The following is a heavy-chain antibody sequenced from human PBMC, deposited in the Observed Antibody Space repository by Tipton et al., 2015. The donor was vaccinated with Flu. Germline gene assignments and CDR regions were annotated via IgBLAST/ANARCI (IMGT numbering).Heavy chain of an antibody. V-gene: IGHV1-69*01. CDR1: GGTFSSYA. D-gene: IGHD3-10*01. CDR2: IIPIFGTA. Sequence: QLVQSGAEVKKPGSSVKVSCKASGGTFSSYAISWVRQAPGQGLEWMGGIIPIFGTANYAQKFQGRVTITADESTSTAYMELSSLRSEDTAVYYCARGYGSGSYYRGGTRRAFDIWGQGTMVTVSS. CDR3: ARGYGSGSYYRGGTRRAFDI. J-gene: IGHJ3*02.